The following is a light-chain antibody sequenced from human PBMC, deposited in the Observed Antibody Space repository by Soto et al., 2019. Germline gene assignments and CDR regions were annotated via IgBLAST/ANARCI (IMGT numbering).Light chain of an antibody. V-gene: IGKV1-6*01. Sequence: AVQMTQSPSSLSASVGDRVTITCRASQGIRNDLGWFQQKPGKAPRLLIYGASSLQSGVPSRFSGSGSGTDFTLTISSLQPEDFATYYCLQDYTYPWTFGQGTKVEIK. CDR2: GAS. J-gene: IGKJ1*01. CDR1: QGIRND. CDR3: LQDYTYPWT.